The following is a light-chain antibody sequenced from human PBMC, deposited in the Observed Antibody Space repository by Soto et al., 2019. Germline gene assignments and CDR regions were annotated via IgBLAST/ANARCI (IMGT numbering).Light chain of an antibody. CDR1: QSVSNNY. Sequence: MVLTQSPGALHLARVEIATISCRASQSVSNNYLAWYQQKPGQAPRLLIYGASNRATGIPDRFSGSGSGTDFTLTISRLEPEDFAVYYCQQYGSSGTFGQGTRWIS. CDR2: GAS. J-gene: IGKJ1*01. CDR3: QQYGSSGT. V-gene: IGKV3-20*01.